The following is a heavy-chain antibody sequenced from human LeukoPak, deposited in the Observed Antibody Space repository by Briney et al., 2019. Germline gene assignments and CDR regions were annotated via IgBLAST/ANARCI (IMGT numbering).Heavy chain of an antibody. CDR3: ARGDYSSSWYCDF. CDR2: ISYDGSNK. Sequence: GALELSFAGSGFHFRKYGKEWGRPGPGKGVGGVAVISYDGSNKYYADSVKGRFTISRDNSKNTLYLQMNSLRVEDTAVYYCARGDYSSSWYCDFWGQGTLVTVSS. D-gene: IGHD6-13*01. J-gene: IGHJ4*02. CDR1: GFHFRKYG. V-gene: IGHV3-30-3*01.